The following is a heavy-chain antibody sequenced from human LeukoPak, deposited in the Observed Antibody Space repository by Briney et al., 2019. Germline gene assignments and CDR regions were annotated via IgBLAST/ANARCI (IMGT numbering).Heavy chain of an antibody. CDR1: GFTFSSYA. J-gene: IGHJ6*04. CDR3: AKDGEYCSSTSCYAPHYFYYYYGMDV. CDR2: ISGSGGST. D-gene: IGHD2-2*01. V-gene: IGHV3-23*01. Sequence: GGSLRLSCAASGFTFSSYAMSWVRQAPGKGLEWVSAISGSGGSTYYADPVKGRFTISRDNSKNTLYLQMNSLRAEDTAVYYCAKDGEYCSSTSCYAPHYFYYYYGMDVWGKGTTVTVSS.